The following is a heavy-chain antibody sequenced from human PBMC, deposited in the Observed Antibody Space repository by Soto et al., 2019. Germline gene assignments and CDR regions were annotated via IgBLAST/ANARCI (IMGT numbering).Heavy chain of an antibody. V-gene: IGHV3-53*02. CDR3: AGQLYYYGMDV. CDR1: GFTVSSNY. CDR2: SYSGGST. J-gene: IGHJ6*02. D-gene: IGHD1-1*01. Sequence: EVQLVETGGGLIQPGGSLRLSCAASGFTVSSNYMSWVRQAPGKGLEWVSVSYSGGSTYYADSVKGRFTISRDNSKNTLYLQMNSLRAEDTAVYYWAGQLYYYGMDVWGQGTTVTVSS.